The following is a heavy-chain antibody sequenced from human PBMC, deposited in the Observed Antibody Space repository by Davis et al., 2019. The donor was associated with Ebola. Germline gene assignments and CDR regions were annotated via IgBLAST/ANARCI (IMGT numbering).Heavy chain of an antibody. Sequence: PGGSLRLSCAASGFTFTSYSMNWVRQAPGKGLEWVSYISSCSSTIYYADSVKGRFTISRDNAKNSLYLQMNSLRDEDTAVSYCARDGVTGQPFDYWGQGTLVTVSS. CDR3: ARDGVTGQPFDY. D-gene: IGHD1-20*01. J-gene: IGHJ4*02. V-gene: IGHV3-48*02. CDR1: GFTFTSYS. CDR2: ISSCSSTI.